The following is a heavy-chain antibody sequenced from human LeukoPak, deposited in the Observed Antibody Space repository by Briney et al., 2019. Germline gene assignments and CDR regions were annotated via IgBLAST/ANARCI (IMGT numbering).Heavy chain of an antibody. J-gene: IGHJ6*02. CDR2: IYYSGST. CDR1: GGSISSYY. V-gene: IGHV4-59*08. CDR3: ARHSLYYYYYGMDV. Sequence: PSETLSLTCTVPGGSISSYYWSWIRQPPGKGLEWIGYIYYSGSTNYNPSLKSRVTISVDTSKNQFSLKLSSVTAADTAVYYCARHSLYYYYYGMDVWGQGTKVTVSS.